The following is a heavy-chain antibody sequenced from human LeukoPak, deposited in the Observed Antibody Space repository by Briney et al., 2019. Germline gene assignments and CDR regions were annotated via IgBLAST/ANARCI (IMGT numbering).Heavy chain of an antibody. CDR1: GFTFSSYA. Sequence: GGSLRLSCAASGFTFSSYAMGWVRQAPGKGLEWVSYISSSSSTIYYADSVKGRFTISRDNSKNTLYLQMNSLRAEDTAVYYCATHPPRQWLVLSYWGQGTLVTVSS. J-gene: IGHJ4*02. CDR3: ATHPPRQWLVLSY. CDR2: ISSSSSTI. D-gene: IGHD6-19*01. V-gene: IGHV3-48*01.